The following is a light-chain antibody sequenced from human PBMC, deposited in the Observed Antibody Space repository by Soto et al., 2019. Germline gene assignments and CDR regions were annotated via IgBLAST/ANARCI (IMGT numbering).Light chain of an antibody. CDR3: QNCNSYSEA. V-gene: IGKV1-5*03. CDR1: QTISSW. Sequence: DIQMTQSPSTLSGSVGDRVTITCRASQTISSWLAWYQQKQGKAPKLLIYKESTLKSGVPSRFSGSGSGTEFTLTISSLQPDDFATDYCQNCNSYSEAFGQGTKVDIK. CDR2: KES. J-gene: IGKJ1*01.